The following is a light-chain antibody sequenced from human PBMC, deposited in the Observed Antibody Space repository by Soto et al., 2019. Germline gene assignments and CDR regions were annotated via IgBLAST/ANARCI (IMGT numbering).Light chain of an antibody. CDR3: QQYNSYTWK. V-gene: IGKV1-5*01. J-gene: IGKJ1*01. Sequence: DIQMTQSLSTLSASVGDRVTITCRASQSISSWLAWYQQKPGKAPKLLIYDASSLESGVPSRFSGSGSGTEFTLTISSLQPDDFATYYCQQYNSYTWKFGQGTKVDIK. CDR1: QSISSW. CDR2: DAS.